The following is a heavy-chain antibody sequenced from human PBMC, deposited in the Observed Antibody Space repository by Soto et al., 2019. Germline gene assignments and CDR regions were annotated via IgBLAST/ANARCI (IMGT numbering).Heavy chain of an antibody. CDR1: GFTFSDYY. V-gene: IGHV3-11*01. CDR3: ARDLSSSWYLGAFDI. J-gene: IGHJ3*02. D-gene: IGHD6-13*01. Sequence: GGSLRLSCAASGFTFSDYYMSWIRQAPGKGLEWVSYISSSGSTIYYADSVKGRFTISRDNAKNSLYLQMNSLRAEGTAVYYCARDLSSSWYLGAFDIWGQRTMVTASS. CDR2: ISSSGSTI.